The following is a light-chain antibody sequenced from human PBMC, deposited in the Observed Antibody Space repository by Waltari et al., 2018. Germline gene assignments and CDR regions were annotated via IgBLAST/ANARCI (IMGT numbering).Light chain of an antibody. J-gene: IGKJ5*01. CDR1: QSVNTD. V-gene: IGKV3-15*01. CDR3: QQYNTWPSVT. CDR2: GAS. Sequence: EMVLTQSPASLSVSPGETATRSCRASQSVNTDLAWYQQKPGQAPRLFIYGASTRTTDVPARFSGSGSGTEFTLTISSLQSEDFAVYYCQQYNTWPSVTFGQGTRLQIK.